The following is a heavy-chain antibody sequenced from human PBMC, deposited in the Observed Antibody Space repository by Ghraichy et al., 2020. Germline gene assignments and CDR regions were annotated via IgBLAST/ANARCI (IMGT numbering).Heavy chain of an antibody. CDR1: GYTFTGYY. J-gene: IGHJ4*02. CDR3: ARSPGYSGSYYPDY. CDR2: INPNSGGT. D-gene: IGHD1-26*01. V-gene: IGHV1-2*06. Sequence: ASVKVSCKASGYTFTGYYMHWVRQAPGQGLEWMGRINPNSGGTNYAQKFQGRVTMTRDTSISTAYMELSRLRSDDTAVYYCARSPGYSGSYYPDYWGQGTLVTVSS.